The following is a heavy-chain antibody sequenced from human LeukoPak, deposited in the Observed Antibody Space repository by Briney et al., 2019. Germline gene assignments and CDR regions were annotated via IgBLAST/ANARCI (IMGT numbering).Heavy chain of an antibody. Sequence: GGSLRLSCAASGFTFSSYAMSWVRQAPGKGLEWVSAIHSTGDTTFYAVSVKGRFTISRDNSKNTLYLQMNSLRVEDTAVYYCAKGMGFLTSVDYWGQGTLVTVSS. D-gene: IGHD4-17*01. CDR3: AKGMGFLTSVDY. CDR1: GFTFSSYA. V-gene: IGHV3-23*01. CDR2: IHSTGDTT. J-gene: IGHJ4*02.